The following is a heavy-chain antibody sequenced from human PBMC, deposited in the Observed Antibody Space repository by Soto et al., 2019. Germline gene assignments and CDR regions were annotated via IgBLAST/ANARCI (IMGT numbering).Heavy chain of an antibody. CDR2: INGYNSNT. D-gene: IGHD3-3*01. CDR3: ARDRAILGVVLYGMDV. Sequence: ASVKVSCKASGYTFSRYGISWVRQAPGQGLEWMGWINGYNSNTNYAQKVQDRVTMSTDTSTSTTYMELRSLRSDDTAVYYCARDRAILGVVLYGMDVWGQGTTVTVSS. V-gene: IGHV1-18*01. J-gene: IGHJ6*02. CDR1: GYTFSRYG.